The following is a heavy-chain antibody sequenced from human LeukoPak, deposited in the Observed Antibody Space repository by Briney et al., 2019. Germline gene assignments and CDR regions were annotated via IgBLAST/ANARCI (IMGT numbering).Heavy chain of an antibody. CDR1: GFTFSVCA. D-gene: IGHD2-8*01. CDR3: AEDLGVAGAEIFDY. CDR2: IIDSGGRT. V-gene: IGHV3-23*01. J-gene: IGHJ4*02. Sequence: GGSLRLSCAASGFTFSVCAMTWVRQAPGKGLEWVSTIIDSGGRTYYADSVKGRFTISRDNSKSTLFLQMNSLRAEDTAIYYCAEDLGVAGAEIFDYWGQGTLVTVSS.